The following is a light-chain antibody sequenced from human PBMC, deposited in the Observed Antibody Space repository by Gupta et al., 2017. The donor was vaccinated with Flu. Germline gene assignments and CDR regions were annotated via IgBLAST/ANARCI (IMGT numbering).Light chain of an antibody. CDR1: QSVSSY. J-gene: IGKJ3*01. V-gene: IGKV3-11*01. CDR3: QQRSNWSFT. CDR2: DAS. Sequence: PATLSLSPGERATLSCRASQSVSSYLAWYQQKPGQAPRLLIYDASNRATGIPARFSGSGSGTDFTLTTSSLEPEDFAVYYCQQRSNWSFTFGHGTKVDIK.